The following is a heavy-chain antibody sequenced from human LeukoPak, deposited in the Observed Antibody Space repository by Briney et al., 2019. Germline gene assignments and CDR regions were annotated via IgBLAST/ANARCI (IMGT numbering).Heavy chain of an antibody. CDR1: GFTFSSYG. CDR3: AKDPQLYDFWSGYSSRDWEFDY. Sequence: PGGSLRLSCAASGFTFSSYGMHWVRQAPGKGLEWVAVISYDGSNKYYADSVKGRFTISRDNSKNTLYLQMNSLRAEDTAVYYCAKDPQLYDFWSGYSSRDWEFDYWGQGTLVTVSS. J-gene: IGHJ4*02. CDR2: ISYDGSNK. V-gene: IGHV3-30*18. D-gene: IGHD3-3*01.